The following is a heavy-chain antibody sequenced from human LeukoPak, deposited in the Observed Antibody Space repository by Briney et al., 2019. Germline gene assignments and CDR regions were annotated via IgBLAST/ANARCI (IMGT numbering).Heavy chain of an antibody. CDR2: IKQDGSEK. CDR3: ARGDTAMGDAFDI. V-gene: IGHV3-7*01. Sequence: GGSLRLSCAASGFAFSDSWMSWVRQAPRKGLEWVANIKQDGSEKYYVDSVKGRFTISRDNAKNSLYLQMNSLRAEDTAVYYCARGDTAMGDAFDIWGQGTMVTVSS. D-gene: IGHD5-18*01. J-gene: IGHJ3*02. CDR1: GFAFSDSW.